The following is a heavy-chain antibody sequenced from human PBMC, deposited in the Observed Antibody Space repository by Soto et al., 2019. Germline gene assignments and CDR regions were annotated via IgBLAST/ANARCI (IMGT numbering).Heavy chain of an antibody. J-gene: IGHJ6*03. Sequence: PGGSLRLSCAASGFTFSNAWMSWVRQAPGKGLEWVGRIKSKTDGGTTDYAAPVKGRFTISRDDSKNTLYLQMNSLKTEDTAVYYCTTVRYCTNGVCPNYYYMDVWGKGTTVTVSS. CDR1: GFTFSNAW. CDR2: IKSKTDGGTT. V-gene: IGHV3-15*01. D-gene: IGHD2-8*01. CDR3: TTVRYCTNGVCPNYYYMDV.